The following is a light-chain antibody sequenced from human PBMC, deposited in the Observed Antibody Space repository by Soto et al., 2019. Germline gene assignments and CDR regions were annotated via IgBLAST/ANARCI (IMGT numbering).Light chain of an antibody. CDR3: QQYGSSPIT. CDR1: QSVSSTY. CDR2: GAS. V-gene: IGKV3-20*01. Sequence: EIVLTQSPGTLSLSPGERATLSCRASQSVSSTYIAWYQQKPGQAPRLLIYGASSRAAGTPDRFSGSGSGTDFTLTISRLDPEDFAVYYSQQYGSSPITFGQGTRLEIK. J-gene: IGKJ5*01.